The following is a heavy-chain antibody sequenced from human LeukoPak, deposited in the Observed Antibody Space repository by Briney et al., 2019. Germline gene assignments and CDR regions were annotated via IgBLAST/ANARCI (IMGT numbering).Heavy chain of an antibody. CDR3: ARSEIDDYSRY. V-gene: IGHV4-38-2*02. J-gene: IGHJ4*02. CDR2: IYQDGST. Sequence: SETLSLTCSVSGYSISGGYRWAWFRQTPGKRLEWLGSIYQDGSTYDNLSLKSRVTLSVDTSKNQFSLKMKTVTVADTAVYYCARSEIDDYSRYWGQGTLVLVSS. D-gene: IGHD3-16*01. CDR1: GYSISGGYR.